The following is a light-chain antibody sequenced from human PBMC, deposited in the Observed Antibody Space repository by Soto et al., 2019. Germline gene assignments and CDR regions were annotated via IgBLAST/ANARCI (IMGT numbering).Light chain of an antibody. CDR2: AAS. J-gene: IGKJ1*01. V-gene: IGKV1-27*01. CDR1: QGISNY. CDR3: QKYNSAPWT. Sequence: DIRMTQSPSSLSASVGDRVTITCRASQGISNYLVWYQQRPGKVPKLLIYAASTLQSGVPSRVSGSGSGTDFTLPISSLQPEDVATYYCQKYNSAPWTFGQGTKVEIK.